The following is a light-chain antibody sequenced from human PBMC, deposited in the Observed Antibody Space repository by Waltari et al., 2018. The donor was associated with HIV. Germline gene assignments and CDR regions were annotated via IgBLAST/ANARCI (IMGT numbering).Light chain of an antibody. Sequence: DVQMTQSPSPLSASVGDRVAITCRASQGIGSDLAWYQQKPGKVPKLRIYAASTLQSGVPSRFSGSGSGTDFTLTSTNLQTEDFSFYYCQRYDRAPYAFGPGTRLELK. V-gene: IGKV1-27*01. CDR2: AAS. J-gene: IGKJ2*01. CDR1: QGIGSD. CDR3: QRYDRAPYA.